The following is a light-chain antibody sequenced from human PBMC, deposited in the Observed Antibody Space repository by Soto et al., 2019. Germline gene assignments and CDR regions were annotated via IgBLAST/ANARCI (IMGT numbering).Light chain of an antibody. CDR3: QQANSFPLT. J-gene: IGKJ4*01. CDR2: EAS. CDR1: QGVNTW. Sequence: DIQMTQSPSSVSASVGDRVTITCRASQGVNTWLAWYQKKPGKAPELLVYEASSLHSGVPSRFSGSGSGTDFTLTISSLQPEDFATYYCQQANSFPLTFGGGIKVEVQ. V-gene: IGKV1-12*01.